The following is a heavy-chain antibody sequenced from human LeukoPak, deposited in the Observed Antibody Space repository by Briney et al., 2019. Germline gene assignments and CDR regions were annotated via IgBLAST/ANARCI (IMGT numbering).Heavy chain of an antibody. V-gene: IGHV4-34*01. CDR3: ARGGMTTVTTSWFDP. J-gene: IGHJ5*02. Sequence: SETLSLTCAVYGGSFSGYYWSWIRQPPGKGLEWIGYIYHSGSTYYNPSLKSRVTISVDRSKNQFSLKLSSVTAADAAVYYCARGGMTTVTTSWFDPWGQGTLVTVSS. CDR2: IYHSGST. CDR1: GGSFSGYY. D-gene: IGHD4-17*01.